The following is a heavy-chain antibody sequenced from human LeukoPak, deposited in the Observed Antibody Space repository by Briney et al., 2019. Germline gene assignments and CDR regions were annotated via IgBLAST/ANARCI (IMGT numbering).Heavy chain of an antibody. D-gene: IGHD3-10*01. CDR2: ISYDGSNK. Sequence: PGGSLRLSCAASGFTFNSYGMHWVRQAPGKGLEWVAVISYDGSNKYYADSVKGRCTISRDNSRNTLYLQMNSLRVDDAAVYYCAKARGAVLSNFDYWGQGTLVTVSS. V-gene: IGHV3-30*18. J-gene: IGHJ4*02. CDR3: AKARGAVLSNFDY. CDR1: GFTFNSYG.